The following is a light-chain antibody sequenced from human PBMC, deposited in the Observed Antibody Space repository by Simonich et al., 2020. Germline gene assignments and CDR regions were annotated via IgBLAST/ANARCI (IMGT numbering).Light chain of an antibody. Sequence: QAVLTQPASLSASPVASASLTCTLRSGINVGTYRIYWYQQKPGSPPQYLLRYKSDSDKQQGSGVPSLFSGSKDASANAGILLISGLQSEDEADYYCMIWHSSAVVFGGGTKLTVL. CDR3: MIWHSSAVV. CDR2: YKSDSDK. CDR1: SGINVGTYR. J-gene: IGLJ2*01. V-gene: IGLV5-45*01.